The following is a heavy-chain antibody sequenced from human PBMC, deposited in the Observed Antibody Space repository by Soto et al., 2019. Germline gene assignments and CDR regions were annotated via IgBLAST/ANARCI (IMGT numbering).Heavy chain of an antibody. V-gene: IGHV3-30-3*01. Sequence: GGSLRLSCAASGFTFSSYAMHWVRQAPGKGLEWVAVTSYDGSNKYYADSVKGRFTISRDNSKNTLYLQMNSLRAEDTAVYYCARDPKPLGYCSGGSCYGAFDIWGQGTMVTVSS. CDR3: ARDPKPLGYCSGGSCYGAFDI. D-gene: IGHD2-15*01. J-gene: IGHJ3*02. CDR2: TSYDGSNK. CDR1: GFTFSSYA.